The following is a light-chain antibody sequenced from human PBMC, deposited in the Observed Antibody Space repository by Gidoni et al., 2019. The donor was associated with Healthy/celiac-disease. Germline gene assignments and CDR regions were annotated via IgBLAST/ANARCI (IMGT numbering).Light chain of an antibody. V-gene: IGKV3-20*01. CDR1: QSVSSSY. CDR3: QQYGSSPRT. J-gene: IGKJ4*01. CDR2: GAS. Sequence: EIVLTQSPGTLSLSPGERATLSCRPSQSVSSSYSAWYQQKPGQAPRLLIDGASSRATGIPDRFSGSGSGTDFTLTISRLEPEDFAVYYCQQYGSSPRTFGGGTKVEIK.